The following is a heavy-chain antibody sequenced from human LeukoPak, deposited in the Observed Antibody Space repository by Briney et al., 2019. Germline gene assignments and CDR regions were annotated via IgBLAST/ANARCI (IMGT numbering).Heavy chain of an antibody. J-gene: IGHJ4*02. Sequence: GGSLRLSCAASGFTFDDYAMHWVRQAPGKGLEWVSGISWNSGSMGYADSVKGRFTISRDNAKNSLYLQMNSLRAEDTALYYCATSSSSSSWGFDYWGQGTLVTVSS. CDR3: ATSSSSSSWGFDY. CDR1: GFTFDDYA. D-gene: IGHD6-6*01. V-gene: IGHV3-9*01. CDR2: ISWNSGSM.